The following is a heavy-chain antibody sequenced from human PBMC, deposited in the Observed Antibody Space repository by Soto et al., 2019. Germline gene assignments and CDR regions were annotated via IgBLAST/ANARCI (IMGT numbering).Heavy chain of an antibody. V-gene: IGHV3-7*03. CDR3: ARGHNRSPNWFGP. Sequence: GGSLRLSCAASAFTFSNYWMNWVRQAPGKGLERVASTDQDGTGKYYVDSVKGRFTISKDNAKNSVYLQMNSLRAEDTAVYYCARGHNRSPNWFGPWGQGTLVTVSS. J-gene: IGHJ5*02. CDR2: TDQDGTGK. CDR1: AFTFSNYW.